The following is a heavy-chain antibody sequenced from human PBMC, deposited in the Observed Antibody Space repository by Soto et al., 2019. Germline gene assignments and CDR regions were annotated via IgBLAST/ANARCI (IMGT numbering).Heavy chain of an antibody. CDR3: AREAGYYYYYGMDV. CDR1: GGSISSGDYY. J-gene: IGHJ6*02. Sequence: QVQLQESGPGLVKPSQTLSLTCTVSGGSISSGDYYWSWIRQPPGKGLEWIGYIYYSGSTYYNPSPKSRVTXXVXTXMNPFSLKLSSVTAADTAVYYCAREAGYYYYYGMDVWGQGTTVTVSS. CDR2: IYYSGST. V-gene: IGHV4-30-4*01. D-gene: IGHD3-10*01.